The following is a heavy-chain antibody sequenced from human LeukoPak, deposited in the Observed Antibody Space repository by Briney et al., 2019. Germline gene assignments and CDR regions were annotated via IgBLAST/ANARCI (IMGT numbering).Heavy chain of an antibody. CDR2: ISYDGSNN. Sequence: PGGSLRLSCAASGFTFSSYGMHWVRQAPGKGLEWVAIISYDGSNNYYADSVKGRFTISRDNSKNTLYLQMNSLRAEDTAVYYCAKDIVAVVRGVIRTYYYYGMDVWGQGPRSPSP. V-gene: IGHV3-30*18. J-gene: IGHJ6*02. CDR3: AKDIVAVVRGVIRTYYYYGMDV. CDR1: GFTFSSYG. D-gene: IGHD3-10*01.